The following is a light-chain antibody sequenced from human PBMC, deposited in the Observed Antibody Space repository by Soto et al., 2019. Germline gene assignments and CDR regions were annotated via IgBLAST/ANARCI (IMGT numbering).Light chain of an antibody. CDR2: GAS. CDR1: HSVGSN. J-gene: IGKJ4*01. Sequence: VMTQSPTTLSVSPGERATLSCRASHSVGSNLAWYQQNPGQAPRLLIYGASTSATGVPARFSGSGSATQFTLTISSLQSEDCGFYYCQQYKQWPVAFGGGTKVEIK. V-gene: IGKV3-15*01. CDR3: QQYKQWPVA.